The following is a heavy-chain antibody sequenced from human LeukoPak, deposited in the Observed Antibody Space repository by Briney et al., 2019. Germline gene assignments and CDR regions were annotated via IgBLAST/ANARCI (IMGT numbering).Heavy chain of an antibody. D-gene: IGHD2-15*01. V-gene: IGHV3-74*01. CDR3: AEYCSGGSCYPS. CDR1: GFTFSSYW. J-gene: IGHJ4*02. Sequence: GGSLRLSCAASGFTFSSYWMHWVRQAPGKGLVWVSRINSDGSSTSYADSVKGRFTIPRDNAKNTLYLQMNSLRAEDTAVYYCAEYCSGGSCYPSWGQGTLVTVSS. CDR2: INSDGSST.